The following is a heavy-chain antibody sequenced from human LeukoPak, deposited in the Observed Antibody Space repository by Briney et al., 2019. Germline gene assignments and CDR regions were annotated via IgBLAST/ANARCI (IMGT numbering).Heavy chain of an antibody. CDR3: TKVRPPPGSGWYGGDDS. CDR1: GFTFNNYV. CDR2: IKISGYA. V-gene: IGHV3-23*05. J-gene: IGHJ4*02. D-gene: IGHD6-19*01. Sequence: GGSLRLSCTASGFTFNNYVMSWVRQAPGKGLEWVSSIKISGYADYADSVKGRFTISRDNSKNTLYLQMNSLRVEDTAVYYCTKVRPPPGSGWYGGDDSWGQRTLVTVSS.